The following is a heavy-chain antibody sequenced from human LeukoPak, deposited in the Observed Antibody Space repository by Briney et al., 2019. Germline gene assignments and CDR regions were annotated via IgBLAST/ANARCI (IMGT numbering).Heavy chain of an antibody. J-gene: IGHJ3*02. CDR2: IDSGGNT. V-gene: IGHV3-23*01. D-gene: IGHD3-22*01. CDR1: GFTFSTYA. Sequence: GGSLRLSCAASGFTFSTYAMSWVRQAPGKGLEWVSAIDSGGNTYSADSVKGRFTTSRDISKNTLYLQMNSLRAEDSALYYCARGGRGSAAVVAPRSFDIWGQGTMVTVSS. CDR3: ARGGRGSAAVVAPRSFDI.